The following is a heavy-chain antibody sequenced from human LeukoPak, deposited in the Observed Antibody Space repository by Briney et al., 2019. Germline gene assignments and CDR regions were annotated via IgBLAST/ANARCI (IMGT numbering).Heavy chain of an antibody. CDR3: ARDFDSGSYELPLGY. J-gene: IGHJ4*02. Sequence: SVKVSCKASAFTFTTSMQWVRQARGQRLEWIGWIVVGRANTNDAQKFQERVTITRDMSTSTAYMELSRLRSDDTAVYYCARDFDSGSYELPLGYWGQGTLVTVSS. CDR1: AFTFTTS. V-gene: IGHV1-58*02. CDR2: IVVGRANT. D-gene: IGHD1-26*01.